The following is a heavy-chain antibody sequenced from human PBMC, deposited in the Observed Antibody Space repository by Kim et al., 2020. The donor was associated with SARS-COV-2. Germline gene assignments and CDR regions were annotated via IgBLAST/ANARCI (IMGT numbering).Heavy chain of an antibody. V-gene: IGHV3-7*01. CDR1: GFTFSSYW. J-gene: IGHJ3*02. CDR3: ARVIGSDYYDSSGSTDAFDI. Sequence: GGSLRLSCAASGFTFSSYWMSWVRQAPGKGLEWVAKIKQDGSEKYYVDSVKGRFTISRDNAKNSLYLQMNSLRAEDTAVYYCARVIGSDYYDSSGSTDAFDIWGQGTMVTVSS. CDR2: IKQDGSEK. D-gene: IGHD3-22*01.